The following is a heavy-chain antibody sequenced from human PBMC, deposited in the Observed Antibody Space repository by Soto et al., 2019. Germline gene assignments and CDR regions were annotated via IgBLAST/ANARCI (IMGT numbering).Heavy chain of an antibody. CDR1: GFTFSSYS. Sequence: GSLRLSCAASGFTFSSYSMNWVRQAPGKGLEWVSYISSSSSTIYYADSVKGRFTISRDNAKNSLYLQMNSLRDEDTAVYYCARDRVTMVRGVIVPSYYFDYWGPGTLVTVS. CDR3: ARDRVTMVRGVIVPSYYFDY. J-gene: IGHJ4*02. V-gene: IGHV3-48*02. CDR2: ISSSSSTI. D-gene: IGHD3-10*01.